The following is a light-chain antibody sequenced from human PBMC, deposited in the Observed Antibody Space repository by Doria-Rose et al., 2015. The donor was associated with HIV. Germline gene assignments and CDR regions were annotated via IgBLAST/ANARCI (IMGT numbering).Light chain of an antibody. Sequence: TQSPGTLSLSPGERATLSCRASQSFSSTYLAWYQQKPGQAPSLLIYDGSTRATGIPDRFSASGSGTDFTPTINRLEPEDFALYXCHQYGTSWTFXXGXKVE. CDR2: DGS. CDR1: QSFSSTY. V-gene: IGKV3-20*01. CDR3: HQYGTSWT. J-gene: IGKJ1*01.